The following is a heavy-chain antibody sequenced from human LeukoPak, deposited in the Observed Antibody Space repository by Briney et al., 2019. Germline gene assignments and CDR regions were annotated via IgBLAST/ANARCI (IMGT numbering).Heavy chain of an antibody. D-gene: IGHD2-8*01. J-gene: IGHJ4*02. CDR1: GDSISSYY. V-gene: IGHV4-39*01. Sequence: SETLSLTCTVSGDSISSYYWGWIRQPPGKGLEWLGSICYGGSTHDNPSLKSRVTISVDTSKNQFSLRVTSATAADTAVYYCARMMYGNGWNRYYFDYWGQGTLVTVSS. CDR3: ARMMYGNGWNRYYFDY. CDR2: ICYGGST.